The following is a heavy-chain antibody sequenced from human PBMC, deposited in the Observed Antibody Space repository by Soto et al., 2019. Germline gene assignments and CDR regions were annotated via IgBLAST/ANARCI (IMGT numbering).Heavy chain of an antibody. CDR1: GFSLSTSGVG. Sequence: QITLKESGPPLVKPTQTLTLTCTFSGFSLSTSGVGVGWIRQPPGKALEWLALIYWDDDKRYSPSLKSMLTNTNDPTQIHVALTMTNIAPVATATHCRPPSLMGYYYDSSGPNWFDPWGQATLVTVSS. J-gene: IGHJ5*02. CDR3: PPSLMGYYYDSSGPNWFDP. CDR2: IYWDDDK. D-gene: IGHD3-22*01. V-gene: IGHV2-5*02.